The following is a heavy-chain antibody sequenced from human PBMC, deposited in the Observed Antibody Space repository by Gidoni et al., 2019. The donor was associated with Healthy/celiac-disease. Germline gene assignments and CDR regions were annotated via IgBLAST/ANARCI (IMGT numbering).Heavy chain of an antibody. CDR3: ARDSWGFDY. V-gene: IGHV3-30-3*01. J-gene: IGHJ4*02. CDR1: GFTFSSYA. D-gene: IGHD2-15*01. CDR2: ISYDGSNK. Sequence: QVQLVASGGGVVQPGRSLRLSCAASGFTFSSYAMHWVRQAPGKGLEWVAVISYDGSNKYYADSVKGRFTISRDNSKNTLYLQMNSLRAEDTAVYYCARDSWGFDYWGQGTLVTVSS.